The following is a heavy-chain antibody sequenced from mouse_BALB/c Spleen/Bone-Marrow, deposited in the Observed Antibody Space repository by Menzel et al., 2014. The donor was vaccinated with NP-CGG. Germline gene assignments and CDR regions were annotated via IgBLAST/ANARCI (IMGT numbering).Heavy chain of an antibody. D-gene: IGHD2-5*01. Sequence: EVKLMESGGGLVQPGGSLKLSCATSGFTFSDYYMYWVRQTPEKRLEWVAYISNGGGSTYYPDTVKGRFTISRDNAKNTLYLQMSRLKSEGTAMYYRARHLYSNYGAMDYWGQGTSVTVSS. J-gene: IGHJ4*01. CDR2: ISNGGGST. CDR3: ARHLYSNYGAMDY. V-gene: IGHV5-12*02. CDR1: GFTFSDYY.